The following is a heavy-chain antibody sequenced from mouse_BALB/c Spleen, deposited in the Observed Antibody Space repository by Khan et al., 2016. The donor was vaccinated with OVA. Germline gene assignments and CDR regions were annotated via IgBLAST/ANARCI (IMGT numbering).Heavy chain of an antibody. CDR3: ARGDGYYEDAMDN. D-gene: IGHD2-3*01. J-gene: IGHJ4*01. V-gene: IGHV2-9*02. Sequence: QVQLKESGPGLVAPSQSLSITCTVSGFSLTSYGIHWVRQPPGKGLEWLGVIWAGGSTNYNSALMSRLSISKDNSKSQVFLKMNSLQTDNTAMYYCARGDGYYEDAMDNWGQGTSVTVSS. CDR2: IWAGGST. CDR1: GFSLTSYG.